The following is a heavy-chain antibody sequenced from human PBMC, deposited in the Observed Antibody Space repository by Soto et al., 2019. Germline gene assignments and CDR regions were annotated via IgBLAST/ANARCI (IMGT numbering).Heavy chain of an antibody. Sequence: SETLSLTCTVSGGSISSGGYYWSWIRQHPGKGLEWIGYIYYSGSTYYNPSLKSRVTISVDTSKNQFSLKLSSVTAADTAVYYCARDRNLRYFDWLALGYYYGMDVWGQGTTVTV. CDR2: IYYSGST. J-gene: IGHJ6*02. D-gene: IGHD3-9*01. CDR1: GGSISSGGYY. V-gene: IGHV4-31*03. CDR3: ARDRNLRYFDWLALGYYYGMDV.